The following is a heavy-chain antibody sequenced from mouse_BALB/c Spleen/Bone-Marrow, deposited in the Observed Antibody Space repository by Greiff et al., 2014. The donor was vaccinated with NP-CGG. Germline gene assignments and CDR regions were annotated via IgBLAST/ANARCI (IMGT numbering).Heavy chain of an antibody. Sequence: QVQLQQSGAELMKPGASVKISCKASGYTFSSYWIEWVKQRPGHGLEWIGEILPGSGSTNYNEKFKGKATFTADTSSNTAYMQLSSLTSEDSAVYYCAREDGNDVGFAYWGQGTLVTVSA. CDR1: GYTFSSYW. CDR2: ILPGSGST. V-gene: IGHV1-9*01. CDR3: AREDGNDVGFAY. J-gene: IGHJ3*01. D-gene: IGHD2-2*01.